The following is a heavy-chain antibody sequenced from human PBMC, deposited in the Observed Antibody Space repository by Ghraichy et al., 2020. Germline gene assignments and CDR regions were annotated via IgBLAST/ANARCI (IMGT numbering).Heavy chain of an antibody. V-gene: IGHV3-30-3*01. CDR1: GFPFSSYA. J-gene: IGHJ4*02. D-gene: IGHD2-15*01. Sequence: GGSLRLSCAASGFPFSSYAVHWVRQAPGKGLEWVALISHDGSKKDYADSVKGRFTISRDNPKNTLYLQMNSLRPEDTAVYYCATEWAGKYCRSGNCYPTKDFDSWGQGTLVTVSS. CDR3: ATEWAGKYCRSGNCYPTKDFDS. CDR2: ISHDGSKK.